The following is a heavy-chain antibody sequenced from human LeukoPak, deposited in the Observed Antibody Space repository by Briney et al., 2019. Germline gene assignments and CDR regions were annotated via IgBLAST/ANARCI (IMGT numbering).Heavy chain of an antibody. Sequence: ASVKVSCKASGYTFTGYYMHWVRQAPGQGLEWMGWINPNSGGTNYAQKFQGRLTMTRDTSISTAYMELSRLRSDDTAVYYCARPYDYVWGSSSGQYDAFDIWGQGTMVTVSS. D-gene: IGHD3-16*01. CDR3: ARPYDYVWGSSSGQYDAFDI. V-gene: IGHV1-2*02. CDR2: INPNSGGT. J-gene: IGHJ3*02. CDR1: GYTFTGYY.